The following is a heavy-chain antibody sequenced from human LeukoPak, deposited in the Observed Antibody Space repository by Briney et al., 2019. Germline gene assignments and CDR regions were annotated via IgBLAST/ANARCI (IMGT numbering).Heavy chain of an antibody. D-gene: IGHD3-10*01. V-gene: IGHV3-30*18. CDR2: ISFDGRNI. CDR1: GFTFSSYG. CDR3: AKDRGSGRVRGVIINY. J-gene: IGHJ4*02. Sequence: TGGSLRLSCAASGFTFSSYGMRWVRQAPGKGLEWVAVISFDGRNIYYADSVKGRFTISRDNSKNTLYLQMNSLRAEDTAVYYCAKDRGSGRVRGVIINYWGQGTLVTVSS.